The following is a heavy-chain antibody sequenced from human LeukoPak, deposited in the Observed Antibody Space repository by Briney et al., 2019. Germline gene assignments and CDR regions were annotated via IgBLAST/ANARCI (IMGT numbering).Heavy chain of an antibody. V-gene: IGHV3-23*01. D-gene: IGHD5-24*01. Sequence: GGSLRLSCAASGFTFSSYAMSWVRQAPGKGLEWVSCISGSYGSTYYADSVKGRFTISRDNSKNTLYLQINSLRAEDTALYYCAKDNDDGRRDGYSSFDYWGQGTLVTVPS. CDR2: ISGSYGST. CDR1: GFTFSSYA. J-gene: IGHJ4*02. CDR3: AKDNDDGRRDGYSSFDY.